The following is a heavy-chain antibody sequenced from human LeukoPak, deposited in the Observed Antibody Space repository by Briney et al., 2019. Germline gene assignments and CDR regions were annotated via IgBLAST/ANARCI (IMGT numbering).Heavy chain of an antibody. CDR3: ATDFIPPIKQTEIVGASDY. D-gene: IGHD1-26*01. V-gene: IGHV1-46*01. J-gene: IGHJ4*02. CDR2: INPSGGST. CDR1: GYTFTSYY. Sequence: GASVKVSCKASGYTFTSYYMHWVRRAPGQGLEWMGIINPSGGSTSYAQKFQGRVTMTEDTSTDTAYMELSSLRSEDTAVYYCATDFIPPIKQTEIVGASDYWGQGTLVTVSS.